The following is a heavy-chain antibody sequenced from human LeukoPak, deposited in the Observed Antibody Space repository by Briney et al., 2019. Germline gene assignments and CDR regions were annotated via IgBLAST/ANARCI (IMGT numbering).Heavy chain of an antibody. CDR3: GKSQVGRCLYRISFEI. CDR2: IYHSGST. J-gene: IGHJ3*02. V-gene: IGHV4-30-2*01. Sequence: PSETLSLTCAVSGGSISSGGYSWSWIRQPPGKGLEWIGYIYHSGSTNYNPSLKSRVTISVDTSKNQFSLKLSSVTAADTAVYYRGKSQVGRCLYRISFEIRGQGTMVTVSS. D-gene: IGHD3-16*01. CDR1: GGSISSGGYS.